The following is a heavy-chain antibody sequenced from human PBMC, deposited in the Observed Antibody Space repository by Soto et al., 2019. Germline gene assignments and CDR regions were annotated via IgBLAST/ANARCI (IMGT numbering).Heavy chain of an antibody. CDR1: GYTFTTYD. Sequence: QVPLVQSGAEVKKPGTSVKVSCKASGYTFTTYDINWVRQAPGQGLEWMGWMTPHSGKTGYAPKFQGRVTMTRDTSISTAYMELSSLRSEDTAVYFCARGWEVPAATFDSWGQGTLVTVYS. CDR3: ARGWEVPAATFDS. J-gene: IGHJ4*02. D-gene: IGHD2-2*01. V-gene: IGHV1-8*01. CDR2: MTPHSGKT.